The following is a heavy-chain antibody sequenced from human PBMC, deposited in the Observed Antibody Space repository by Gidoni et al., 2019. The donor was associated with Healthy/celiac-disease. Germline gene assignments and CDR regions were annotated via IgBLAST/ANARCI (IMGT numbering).Heavy chain of an antibody. D-gene: IGHD6-19*01. CDR1: GFPFRSYA. CDR3: AKDLGVGLVDAFDI. V-gene: IGHV3-23*01. CDR2: MMGSGGST. Sequence: EVQLLESGGGLVQPGGSLRLSGAASGFPFRSYAMSWVGPTTGKGLEWGSAMMGSGGSTYCADSVKGRCTISRDNSKNTLCLQMNSLRAEDTAVYYCAKDLGVGLVDAFDIWGQGTMVTVSS. J-gene: IGHJ3*02.